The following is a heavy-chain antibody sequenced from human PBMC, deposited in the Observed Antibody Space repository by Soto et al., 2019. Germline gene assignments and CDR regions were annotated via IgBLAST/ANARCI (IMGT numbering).Heavy chain of an antibody. CDR2: IYHSGRT. Sequence: SETLSLTCTVSGVSISSGGYYWGWIRQHPGKGLEWIGNIYHSGRTYYNPSLKSRVIMSVDTSKNHFSLNLNSVTAADTAVYYCARDSGGFDYWGQGTLVTVSS. D-gene: IGHD3-16*01. J-gene: IGHJ4*02. CDR1: GVSISSGGYY. V-gene: IGHV4-31*03. CDR3: ARDSGGFDY.